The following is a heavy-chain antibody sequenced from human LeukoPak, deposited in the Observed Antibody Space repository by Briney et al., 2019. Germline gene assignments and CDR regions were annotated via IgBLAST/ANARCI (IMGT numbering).Heavy chain of an antibody. Sequence: PGGSLRLSCAGSGFSFSTYGMHWVRQAPGKGLEWVAFIRHDGSKKYYADSVKGRFTISRDISKNTLYLQMNSLRAEDTAVYYCARGSRLYDSSGSGLDWGQGTLVTVSS. V-gene: IGHV3-30*02. CDR1: GFSFSTYG. CDR3: ARGSRLYDSSGSGLD. CDR2: IRHDGSKK. D-gene: IGHD3-22*01. J-gene: IGHJ4*02.